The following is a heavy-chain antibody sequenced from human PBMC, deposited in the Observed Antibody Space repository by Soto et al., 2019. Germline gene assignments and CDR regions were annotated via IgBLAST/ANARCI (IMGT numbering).Heavy chain of an antibody. CDR3: ARGPTTEKVDS. J-gene: IGHJ4*02. Sequence: SQTHPLRYAVEGGNFGDYDCSWIRQPPGKGLEWIGEINHSGSPYNNPSLKSRVTISADTSMNQFSLALTSVTAADTAMYYCARGPTTEKVDSWGQGILVTVS. CDR2: INHSGSP. CDR1: GGNFGDYD. V-gene: IGHV4-34*09.